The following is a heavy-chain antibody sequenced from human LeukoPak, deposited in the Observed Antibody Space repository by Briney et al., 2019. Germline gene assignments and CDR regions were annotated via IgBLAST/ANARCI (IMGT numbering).Heavy chain of an antibody. CDR1: GYNFENFW. J-gene: IGHJ4*02. CDR2: MYPGGSDT. Sequence: GESLKISCKASGYNFENFWIGWVRQMSGKGLEWMGIMYPGGSDTRHSPSLQGQVTISADKSISTAYLQWSSLKASDTAMYYCVRGVRSGADSYFDFWGQGTLVTVSS. V-gene: IGHV5-51*01. CDR3: VRGVRSGADSYFDF. D-gene: IGHD2-15*01.